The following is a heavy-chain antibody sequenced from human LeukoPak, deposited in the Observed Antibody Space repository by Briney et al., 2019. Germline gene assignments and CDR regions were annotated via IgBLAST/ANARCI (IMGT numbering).Heavy chain of an antibody. Sequence: SETLSLTCVVYGGSFSGYYWSWIRQPPGKGLEWIGEINHSGSTNYNPSLKSRVTISVDTSKNQFSLKLSSVTAADTAVYYCARGLYSSGWYNWFDPWGQGTLVTVSS. CDR2: INHSGST. J-gene: IGHJ5*02. CDR1: GGSFSGYY. V-gene: IGHV4-34*01. CDR3: ARGLYSSGWYNWFDP. D-gene: IGHD6-19*01.